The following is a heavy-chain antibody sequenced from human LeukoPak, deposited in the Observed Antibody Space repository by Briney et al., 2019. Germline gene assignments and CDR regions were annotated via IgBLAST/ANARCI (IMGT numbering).Heavy chain of an antibody. Sequence: GGSLRLSCAASGFTFSSYEMNWVRQAPGKGLEWVSYISSSGSTIYYADSVKGLFTISRDNAKNSLYLQMNSLRAEDTAVYYCASYCSSTSCYGYNWFDPWGQGTLVTVSS. D-gene: IGHD2-2*01. CDR3: ASYCSSTSCYGYNWFDP. CDR1: GFTFSSYE. CDR2: ISSSGSTI. V-gene: IGHV3-48*03. J-gene: IGHJ5*02.